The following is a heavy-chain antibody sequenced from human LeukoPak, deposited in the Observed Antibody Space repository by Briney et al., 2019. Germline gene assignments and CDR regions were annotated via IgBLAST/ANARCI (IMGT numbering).Heavy chain of an antibody. CDR1: GFMFSDHH. Sequence: PGGSLRLSCVASGFMFSDHHMDWVRQPPGKGLEWVGRIRNRARGYTTEYAASVEGRFTVSRDDSKNSLYLQMNSLKTEDTAVYYCARPNGIDWSIDYFDYWGQGTLVTVSS. CDR2: IRNRARGYTT. V-gene: IGHV3-72*01. CDR3: ARPNGIDWSIDYFDY. J-gene: IGHJ4*02. D-gene: IGHD3-9*01.